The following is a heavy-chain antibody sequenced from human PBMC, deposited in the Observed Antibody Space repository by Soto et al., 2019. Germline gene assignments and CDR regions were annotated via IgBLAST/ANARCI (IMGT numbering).Heavy chain of an antibody. Sequence: SVKVSCKASGFTFTSSAVQWVRQARGQRLEWIGWIVVGSGNTNYAQKFQERVTITRDMSTSTAYMELSSLRSEGTAVYYCAAEGTEPAAGAYYYYSMDVWGQGTTVTVSS. CDR1: GFTFTSSA. CDR2: IVVGSGNT. CDR3: AAEGTEPAAGAYYYYSMDV. J-gene: IGHJ6*02. V-gene: IGHV1-58*01. D-gene: IGHD6-13*01.